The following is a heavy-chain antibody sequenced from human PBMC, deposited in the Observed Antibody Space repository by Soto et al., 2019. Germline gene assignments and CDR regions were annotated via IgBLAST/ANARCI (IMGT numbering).Heavy chain of an antibody. CDR2: IIPIFGTA. D-gene: IGHD1-26*01. CDR1: GGTFSSYA. CDR3: ASSLSGSYYSDFQL. Sequence: QVQLVQSGAEVKKPGSSVKVSCKASGGTFSSYAINWVRQAPGHGLEWMGGIIPIFGTANYAQKFQGRVTITADESTSTDYMELSSLRSEDAAMYFCASSLSGSYYSDFQLWGQGTLVTVSS. V-gene: IGHV1-69*01. J-gene: IGHJ1*01.